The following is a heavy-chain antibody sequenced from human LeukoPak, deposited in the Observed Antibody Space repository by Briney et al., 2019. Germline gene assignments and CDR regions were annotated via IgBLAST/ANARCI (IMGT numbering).Heavy chain of an antibody. D-gene: IGHD3-10*01. CDR1: GYPFSAHF. J-gene: IGHJ4*02. Sequence: ASVKVSCKASGYPFSAHFLNWVRQAPGQGLEWMGNIDTTTGNPRYAQDFTGRFVFSLDTSVSTAYLQITSLRADDTAAYYCVRGTPTPGMDYWGQGTQVTVSS. V-gene: IGHV7-4-1*02. CDR3: VRGTPTPGMDY. CDR2: IDTTTGNP.